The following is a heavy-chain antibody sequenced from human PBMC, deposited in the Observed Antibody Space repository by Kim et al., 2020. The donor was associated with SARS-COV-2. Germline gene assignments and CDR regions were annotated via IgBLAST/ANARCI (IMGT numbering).Heavy chain of an antibody. CDR1: GFTFSSYW. Sequence: GGSLRLSCAASGFTFSSYWMSWVRQAPGKGLEWVANIKQDGSEKYYVDSVKGRFTISRDNAKNSLYLQMNSLRAEDTAVYYCARMWGIVLMVYALHVGATPDAFDIWGQGTMVTVSS. CDR3: ARMWGIVLMVYALHVGATPDAFDI. D-gene: IGHD2-8*01. V-gene: IGHV3-7*01. CDR2: IKQDGSEK. J-gene: IGHJ3*02.